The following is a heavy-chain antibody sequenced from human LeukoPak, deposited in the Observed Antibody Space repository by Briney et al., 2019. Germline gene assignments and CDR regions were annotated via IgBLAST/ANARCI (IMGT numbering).Heavy chain of an antibody. D-gene: IGHD3-10*01. CDR3: ARGVYYGSGSYN. CDR2: VNHSGST. V-gene: IGHV4-34*01. Sequence: SETLSLTCTLYGESFSGYSCTWIRQPPGKGLEWIAEVNHSGSTNYNPSLKSRVTISLDTSKNQFLLKLSSVTAADTAVYYCARGVYYGSGSYNWGQGTLVTVSS. CDR1: GESFSGYS. J-gene: IGHJ4*02.